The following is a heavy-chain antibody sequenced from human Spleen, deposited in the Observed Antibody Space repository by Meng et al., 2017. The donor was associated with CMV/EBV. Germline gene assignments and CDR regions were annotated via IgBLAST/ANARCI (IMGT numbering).Heavy chain of an antibody. J-gene: IGHJ4*02. CDR1: GYSFTTYW. CDR2: IFPSDSDT. V-gene: IGHV5-51*01. Sequence: KVSCKASGYSFTTYWIAWVRQMPGKGLEWMGIIFPSDSDTTYNPSFKGQVTMSADKSISTAYLQWSSLKASDTAMYFCARQGSLERPPSNWGQGTLVTVSS. D-gene: IGHD1-1*01. CDR3: ARQGSLERPPSN.